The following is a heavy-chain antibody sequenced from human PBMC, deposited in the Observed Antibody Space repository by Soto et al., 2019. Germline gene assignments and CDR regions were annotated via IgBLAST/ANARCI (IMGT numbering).Heavy chain of an antibody. CDR2: IYNDGTT. CDR1: GLSVRNNY. D-gene: IGHD3-10*01. J-gene: IGHJ6*02. Sequence: EVQLEESGGGLIQPGGSLRLSCTAPGLSVRNNYMSWVRQAPGMGLEWVSVIYNDGTTYYADSVKGRFTLSRDTSKNTLSLQMDSLRAEDTAVYYCVRPLSSGRNYGMDVWGQGTTVTVSS. V-gene: IGHV3-53*01. CDR3: VRPLSSGRNYGMDV.